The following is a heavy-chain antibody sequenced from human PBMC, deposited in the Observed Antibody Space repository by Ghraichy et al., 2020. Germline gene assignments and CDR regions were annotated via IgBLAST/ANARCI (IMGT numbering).Heavy chain of an antibody. CDR2: IRSKYFGGTT. Sequence: GGSLRLSCTASEFSLGDYSMKWVRQAPGKGMEWVGFIRSKYFGGTTEYAASVKGRFTISRDDSKNIAYLQMTSLKTEETAVYYCTSYYTDWYYFDYLGQETLVTVSS. D-gene: IGHD3-9*01. J-gene: IGHJ4*02. CDR3: TSYYTDWYYFDY. CDR1: EFSLGDYS. V-gene: IGHV3-49*04.